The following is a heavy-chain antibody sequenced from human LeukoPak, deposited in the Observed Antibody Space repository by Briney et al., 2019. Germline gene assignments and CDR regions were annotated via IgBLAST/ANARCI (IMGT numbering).Heavy chain of an antibody. CDR2: IYSGGST. J-gene: IGHJ6*02. Sequence: GGSLRLSCAASGFTVSSNYMSWVRQAPGKGLEWVSVIYSGGSTYYADSVKGRFTISRDNSKNTLYLQMNSLRAEDTAVYYCARDLNYYDSSGEEDYYYYGMDVWGQGTTVTVSS. D-gene: IGHD3-22*01. CDR1: GFTVSSNY. V-gene: IGHV3-53*01. CDR3: ARDLNYYDSSGEEDYYYYGMDV.